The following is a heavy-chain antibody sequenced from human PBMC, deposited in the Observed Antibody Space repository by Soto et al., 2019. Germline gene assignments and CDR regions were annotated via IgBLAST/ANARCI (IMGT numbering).Heavy chain of an antibody. J-gene: IGHJ3*02. Sequence: SETLSLTCAVYGGSFSGYYWSWIRQPPGKGLEWIGEINHSGSTNYNPSLKSRVTISVDTSKNQFSLKLSSVTAADTAVYYCARGGLLGYCSGGSCYGPYDAFDIWGQGTMVTVSS. CDR1: GGSFSGYY. D-gene: IGHD2-15*01. CDR2: INHSGST. V-gene: IGHV4-34*01. CDR3: ARGGLLGYCSGGSCYGPYDAFDI.